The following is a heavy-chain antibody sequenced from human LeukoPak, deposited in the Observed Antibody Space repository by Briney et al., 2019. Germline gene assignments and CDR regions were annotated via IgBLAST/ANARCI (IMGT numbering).Heavy chain of an antibody. Sequence: GGSLKLSCAASGFTFSGSAMHWVRQAPGKGLEWVAFIRYDGSNKYNADSVKGRFTISRDNSKNTLYLQMNSLRAEDTAVYYCAKGAPYCSSTSCYTLDYWGQGTLVTVSS. D-gene: IGHD2-2*02. V-gene: IGHV3-30*02. CDR3: AKGAPYCSSTSCYTLDY. CDR2: IRYDGSNK. CDR1: GFTFSGSA. J-gene: IGHJ4*02.